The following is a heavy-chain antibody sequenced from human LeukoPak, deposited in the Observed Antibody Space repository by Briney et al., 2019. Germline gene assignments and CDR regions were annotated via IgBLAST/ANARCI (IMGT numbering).Heavy chain of an antibody. CDR2: ISVSGGST. CDR1: GFSFSSYA. D-gene: IGHD5-12*01. V-gene: IGHV3-23*01. Sequence: SGGSLRLSCAASGFSFSSYAVSWVRQAPGKGLEWVSGISVSGGSTYYADSVKGRFTISRDNSKSTLYLQMNSLRVEDTAVYYCAKDLVGYSGYDFDYWGQGTLVTVSS. J-gene: IGHJ4*02. CDR3: AKDLVGYSGYDFDY.